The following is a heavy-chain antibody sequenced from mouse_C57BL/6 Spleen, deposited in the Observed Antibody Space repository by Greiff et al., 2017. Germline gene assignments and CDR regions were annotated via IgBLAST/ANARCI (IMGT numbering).Heavy chain of an antibody. CDR1: GYTFTDHT. D-gene: IGHD1-1*01. J-gene: IGHJ3*01. CDR2: IYPRDGST. CDR3: ARPHYYYGSSPWFAY. Sequence: QVQLQQSDAELVKPGASVKISCKVSGYTFTDHTIHWMKQRPEQGLEWIGYIYPRDGSTKYNEKFKGKATLTADKSSSTAYMQLNSLTSEDSAVYFCARPHYYYGSSPWFAYWGQGTLVTVSA. V-gene: IGHV1-78*01.